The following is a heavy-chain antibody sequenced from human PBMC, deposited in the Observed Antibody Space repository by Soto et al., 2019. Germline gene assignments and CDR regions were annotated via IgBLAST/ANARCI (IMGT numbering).Heavy chain of an antibody. J-gene: IGHJ6*02. V-gene: IGHV3-66*01. CDR2: INAASST. Sequence: EVLLVESGGTLVQPGGSLRLSCAASGFDASVNYMTWVRQAPGKGLEWVSAINAASSTFYADSVKGRFTISRDNSKNTLYLQMDSLRVEDTAMYYCVRETYYYGMDVWGQGTAVTVSS. CDR3: VRETYYYGMDV. CDR1: GFDASVNY.